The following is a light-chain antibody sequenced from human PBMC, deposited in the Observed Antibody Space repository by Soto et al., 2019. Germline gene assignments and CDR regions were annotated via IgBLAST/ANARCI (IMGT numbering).Light chain of an antibody. J-gene: IGLJ3*02. CDR2: NNN. CDR3: AAWDDSLSGPV. V-gene: IGLV1-44*01. Sequence: QSVLTQPPSASGTPGQRVTISCSGSRASIGSNTVTWYRHLPGAAPKLLVYNNNQRPSGVPDRFSGSKSDTSASLAISGLQFEDEAVYYCAAWDDSLSGPVFGGGTQLTVL. CDR1: RASIGSNT.